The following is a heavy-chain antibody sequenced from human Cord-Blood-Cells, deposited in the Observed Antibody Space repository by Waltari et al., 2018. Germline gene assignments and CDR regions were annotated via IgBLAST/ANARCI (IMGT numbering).Heavy chain of an antibody. CDR1: GYSISSGYY. CDR3: ARKVRLELRGSYYFDY. D-gene: IGHD1-7*01. CDR2: IYHSGST. J-gene: IGHJ4*02. V-gene: IGHV4-38-2*01. Sequence: QVQLQESGPGLVKPSETLSLTCAVSGYSISSGYYWGWIRQPPGKGLEWIGSIYHSGSTYYHPSLKSRVTISVDTSKNQFSLKLSSVTAADTAVYYCARKVRLELRGSYYFDYWGQGTLVTVSS.